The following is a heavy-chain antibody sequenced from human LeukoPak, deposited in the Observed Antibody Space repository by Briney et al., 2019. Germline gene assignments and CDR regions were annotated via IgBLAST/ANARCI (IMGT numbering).Heavy chain of an antibody. CDR2: IIPSSDGT. CDR1: GNTFTSPY. V-gene: IGHV1-46*01. J-gene: IGHJ6*02. D-gene: IGHD1-14*01. CDR3: ARVTKGNPNNGMDV. Sequence: ASVKVSCKASGNTFTSPYIHWMRQAPGQGLEWMGIIIPSSDGTSYAQGFQGRITMTRDTSTSTVYMELSSLRSEDTAVYYCARVTKGNPNNGMDVWGQGTTVTVSS.